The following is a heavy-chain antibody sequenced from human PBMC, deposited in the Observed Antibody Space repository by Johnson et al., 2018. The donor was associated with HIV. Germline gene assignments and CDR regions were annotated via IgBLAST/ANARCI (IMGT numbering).Heavy chain of an antibody. J-gene: IGHJ3*02. CDR1: DFALGDYG. V-gene: IGHV3-30*02. Sequence: QVQLVESGGGVVQPGGSLRLSCIGSDFALGDYGVHWVRQAPGKGLEWVSFIRDDGSEKYFADSVKGRFTISRDSSKNTLYLQMNSLRAEDTAVYYCARAGANYYYDSSGYGAFDIWGQGTMVTVSS. CDR3: ARAGANYYYDSSGYGAFDI. CDR2: IRDDGSEK. D-gene: IGHD3-22*01.